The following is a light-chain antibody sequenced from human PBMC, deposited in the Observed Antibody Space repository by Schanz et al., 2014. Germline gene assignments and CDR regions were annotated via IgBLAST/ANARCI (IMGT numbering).Light chain of an antibody. V-gene: IGLV2-14*01. CDR3: SSYTSISTLNYV. Sequence: QSALTQPASVSGSPGQSITISCTGTSSDVGGYNYVSWYQQHPGKAPKLMIYEVSQRPSGVPDRFSGSKSVNTASLTVSGLQAEDEADYYCSSYTSISTLNYVFGTGTKLTVL. J-gene: IGLJ1*01. CDR1: SSDVGGYNY. CDR2: EVS.